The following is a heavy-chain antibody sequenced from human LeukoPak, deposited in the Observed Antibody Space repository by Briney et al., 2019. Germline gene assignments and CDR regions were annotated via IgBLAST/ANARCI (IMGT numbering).Heavy chain of an antibody. CDR3: TRDGHRTGENLDY. CDR2: ISGSGGDT. CDR1: GFTFRSYA. J-gene: IGHJ4*02. Sequence: PGGSLRLSCAASGFTFRSYAIYWVRQAPGKGLEWVPGISGSGGDTYFADSVKDRFTISRDNSKNTVFLQMNSLRLEDTAVYYCTRDGHRTGENLDYWGQGTLVTVSS. D-gene: IGHD1-26*01. V-gene: IGHV3-23*01.